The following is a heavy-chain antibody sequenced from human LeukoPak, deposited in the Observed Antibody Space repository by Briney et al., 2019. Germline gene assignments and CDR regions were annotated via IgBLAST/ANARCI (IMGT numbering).Heavy chain of an antibody. CDR2: IYSSGYT. CDR1: GGSIRSQY. J-gene: IGHJ4*02. V-gene: IGHV4-4*07. CDR3: GGGEHSVDS. Sequence: SETVSLTCSVSGGSIRSQYWNWIRQPAGKGLEWIGRIYSSGYTNDNPSLKSRITMSVDMSKNQFSLRLSSVTAADTAVYYCGGGEHSVDSWGQGILVTVSS. D-gene: IGHD1/OR15-1a*01.